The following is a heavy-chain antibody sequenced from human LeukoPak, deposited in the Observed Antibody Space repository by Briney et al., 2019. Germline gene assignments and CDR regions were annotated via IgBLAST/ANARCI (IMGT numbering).Heavy chain of an antibody. Sequence: GGSLRLSCAAPGFTLNGYWMHWVRQAPGKGLVWVSRINSDGSTTSYADSVKGRFTISRDNSKNTLYLQMNSLRAEDTAVYYCAKDHPLYCSSTSCYIFDYWGQGTLVTVSS. CDR1: GFTLNGYW. D-gene: IGHD2-2*02. CDR2: INSDGSTT. V-gene: IGHV3-74*01. CDR3: AKDHPLYCSSTSCYIFDY. J-gene: IGHJ4*02.